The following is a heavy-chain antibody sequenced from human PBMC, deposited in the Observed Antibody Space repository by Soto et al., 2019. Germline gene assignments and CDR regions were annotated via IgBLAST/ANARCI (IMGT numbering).Heavy chain of an antibody. V-gene: IGHV3-74*01. CDR3: ARGAKGQWLVDF. J-gene: IGHJ4*02. CDR1: GFTFSNYW. CDR2: LNSDGSNT. Sequence: EVQLVESGGGLVQPGGSLRLSCVGSGFTFSNYWMHWVRQTPGEGLVWVSRLNSDGSNTDYADSVKGRFSISRDNAKNTVYLQMNGLRADDTALYYCARGAKGQWLVDFWGQGTLVTVSS. D-gene: IGHD6-19*01.